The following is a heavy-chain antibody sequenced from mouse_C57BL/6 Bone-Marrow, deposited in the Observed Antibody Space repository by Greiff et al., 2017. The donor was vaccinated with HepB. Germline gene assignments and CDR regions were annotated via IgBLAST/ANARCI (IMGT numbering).Heavy chain of an antibody. CDR3: ARTGTGYYAMDY. Sequence: EVKLQESGGGLVQPGGSLKLSCAASGFTFSDYYMYWVRQTPEKRLEWVAYISNGGGSTYYPDTVKGRFTISRDNAKNTLYLQMSRLKSEDTAMYYCARTGTGYYAMDYWGQGTSVTVSS. J-gene: IGHJ4*01. CDR1: GFTFSDYY. CDR2: ISNGGGST. V-gene: IGHV5-12*01. D-gene: IGHD4-1*01.